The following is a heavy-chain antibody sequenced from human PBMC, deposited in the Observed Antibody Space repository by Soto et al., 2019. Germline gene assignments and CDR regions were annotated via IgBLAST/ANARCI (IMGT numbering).Heavy chain of an antibody. CDR3: ARDNDRLQLGGNYYYILDV. D-gene: IGHD4-4*01. J-gene: IGHJ6*02. CDR1: GGTFSSSA. CDR2: IIPLFRTP. V-gene: IGHV1-69*12. Sequence: QVQLVQSGAEMKEPGSSVKVSCKTSGGTFSSSAISWLRQAPGQGLEWMGGIIPLFRTPDYAQKFQGRVTIAADESPRTADRELSSLRSEDTAVYYCARDNDRLQLGGNYYYILDVWGQGTTITVSS.